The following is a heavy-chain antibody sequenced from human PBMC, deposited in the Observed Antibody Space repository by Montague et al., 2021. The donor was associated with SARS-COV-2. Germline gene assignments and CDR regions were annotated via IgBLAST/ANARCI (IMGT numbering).Heavy chain of an antibody. CDR1: GGSISSSNYY. CDR2: IYYSGST. Sequence: SETLSLTCSVSGGSISSSNYYWGWIRQPPGKGPEWIGSIYYSGSTYYNPSLKSRVAISVDTSKNQFSLILRSMTAADTAVFYCAREGFSSGYYETWGQGTLVTASS. J-gene: IGHJ5*02. CDR3: AREGFSSGYYET. D-gene: IGHD3-22*01. V-gene: IGHV4-39*02.